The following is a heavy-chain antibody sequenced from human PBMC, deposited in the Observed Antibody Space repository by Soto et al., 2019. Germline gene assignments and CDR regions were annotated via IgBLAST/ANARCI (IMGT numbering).Heavy chain of an antibody. CDR1: GYTFTTSG. Sequence: QVQLVQSGGEVKKPGASVKVSCKASGYTFTTSGVSWVRQAPGQGLEWMGWVSGYNGNTKYEEKVQDRVTMTTDTSTSTAYLELRSLRPDETAVYYCERAGELPYYYYGMDVWGQGTTVIVSS. CDR3: ERAGELPYYYYGMDV. CDR2: VSGYNGNT. J-gene: IGHJ6*02. D-gene: IGHD1-7*01. V-gene: IGHV1-18*01.